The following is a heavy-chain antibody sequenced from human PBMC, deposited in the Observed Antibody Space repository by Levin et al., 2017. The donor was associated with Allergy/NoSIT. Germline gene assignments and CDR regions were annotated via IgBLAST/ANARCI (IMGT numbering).Heavy chain of an antibody. CDR1: GYTFTDYY. J-gene: IGHJ3*02. CDR2: INPNSGDT. V-gene: IGHV1-2*02. Sequence: ASVKVSCKASGYTFTDYYIHWVRQAPGQGLEWMGWINPNSGDTKSAQNFEGRVTMTRDTPITTAYMELSSLRFDDTAVYYCARDYAVTFPFYAFNIWGQGTTLTVSS. D-gene: IGHD3-16*01. CDR3: ARDYAVTFPFYAFNI.